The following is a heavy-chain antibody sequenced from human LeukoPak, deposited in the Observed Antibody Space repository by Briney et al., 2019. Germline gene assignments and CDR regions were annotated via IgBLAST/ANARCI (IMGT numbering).Heavy chain of an antibody. CDR3: ARKRGYSYGGAFDI. V-gene: IGHV4-59*12. D-gene: IGHD5-18*01. Sequence: PSETLSLTCSVSGGSISSYYWSWIRQPPGKGLEWIGYIYYSGRTSYNPSLKSRVSISVDTSKNQFSLKLSSVTAADTAVYYCARKRGYSYGGAFDIWGQGTMVTVSS. CDR2: IYYSGRT. J-gene: IGHJ3*02. CDR1: GGSISSYY.